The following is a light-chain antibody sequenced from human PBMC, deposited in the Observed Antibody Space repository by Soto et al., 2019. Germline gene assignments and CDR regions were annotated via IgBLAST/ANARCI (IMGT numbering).Light chain of an antibody. CDR1: QGVSSY. J-gene: IGKJ3*01. Sequence: DIQLTQSPSFLSASVGDRVTITCRASQGVSSYLAWYQQKPGKAPKLLIYAASTLHSGVPSRFSGSGSETEFTLTISSLQPEDFATYSCQQLNSYPFGPGTKVDMK. CDR3: QQLNSYP. CDR2: AAS. V-gene: IGKV1-9*01.